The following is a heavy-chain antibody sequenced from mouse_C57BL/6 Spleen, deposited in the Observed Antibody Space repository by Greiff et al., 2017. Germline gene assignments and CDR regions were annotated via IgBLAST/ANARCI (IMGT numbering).Heavy chain of an antibody. J-gene: IGHJ4*01. CDR3: AKSDSNYADYAMDY. CDR1: GFSLTSYG. Sequence: VQLQQSGPGLVQPSQSLSITCTVSGFSLTSYGVHWVRQSPGKGLEWLGVIWRGGSTDYNAAFMSRLSITKDNSKSQVFFKMNSLQADDTAIYYCAKSDSNYADYAMDYWGQGTSVTVSS. D-gene: IGHD2-5*01. V-gene: IGHV2-5*01. CDR2: IWRGGST.